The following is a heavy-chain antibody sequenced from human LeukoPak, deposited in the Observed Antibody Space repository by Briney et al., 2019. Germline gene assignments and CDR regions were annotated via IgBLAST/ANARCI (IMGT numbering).Heavy chain of an antibody. Sequence: YPAASLRLYCAASGFTFSSYAMSWVRQAPGKGLEWVSAITGGGSGIYYADSMKSRFTTSRDNSKNTLYLQINGLRAEDTAVYYCAKWGDYDVLTGYYVSDYWGQGTLVTVSS. J-gene: IGHJ4*02. V-gene: IGHV3-23*01. CDR2: ITGGGSGI. CDR3: AKWGDYDVLTGYYVSDY. CDR1: GFTFSSYA. D-gene: IGHD3-9*01.